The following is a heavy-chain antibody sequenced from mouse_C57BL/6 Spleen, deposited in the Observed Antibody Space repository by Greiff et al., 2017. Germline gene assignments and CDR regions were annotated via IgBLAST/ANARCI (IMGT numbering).Heavy chain of an antibody. CDR1: GYTFTSYW. CDR2: IDPSDSET. V-gene: IGHV1-52*01. D-gene: IGHD2-2*01. Sequence: QVQLQQPGAELVRPGSSVKLSCKASGYTFTSYWMHWVKQRPIQGLVWIGNIDPSDSETHYNQKFKDKATLTVDKSSSTAYMQLSSLTSEDSAVYYCARGYYGYDPYFDYWGQGTTLTVSS. J-gene: IGHJ2*01. CDR3: ARGYYGYDPYFDY.